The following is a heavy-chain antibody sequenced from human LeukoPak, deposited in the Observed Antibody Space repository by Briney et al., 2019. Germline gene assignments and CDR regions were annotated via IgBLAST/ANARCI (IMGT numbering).Heavy chain of an antibody. Sequence: ASVKVSCKASGYTFTSSYIHWVRQAPGQGLEWMGIINPSGGTTIYAQKFQGRVTMTRDTSTSTVYMELSSLRSDDTAVYYCARARMRGSGATDYWGQGTLVTVSS. J-gene: IGHJ4*02. D-gene: IGHD1-14*01. CDR3: ARARMRGSGATDY. CDR2: INPSGGTT. V-gene: IGHV1-46*01. CDR1: GYTFTSSY.